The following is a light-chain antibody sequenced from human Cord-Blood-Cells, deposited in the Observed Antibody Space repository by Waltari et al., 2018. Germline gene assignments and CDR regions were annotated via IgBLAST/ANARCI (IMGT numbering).Light chain of an antibody. CDR3: QQYNSYPLT. J-gene: IGKJ5*01. Sequence: DIQMTQSPSTLSASVGDRVTITCRASQSISSWLAWYQQKPGKAPKLLIYKASSLESGVPARFSGSGSGKELTLTISSLQPDDFATYYCQQYNSYPLTFGHGTRLEIK. CDR2: KAS. V-gene: IGKV1-5*03. CDR1: QSISSW.